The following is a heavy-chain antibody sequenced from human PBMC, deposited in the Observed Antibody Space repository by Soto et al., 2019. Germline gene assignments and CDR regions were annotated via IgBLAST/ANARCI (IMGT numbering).Heavy chain of an antibody. CDR3: AKDQQQWPLEWHFQH. J-gene: IGHJ1*01. CDR1: GFTFSSYA. Sequence: EVQLLESGGGLVQPGGSLRLSCAASGFTFSSYAMSWVRQAPGKGLEWVSAISGSGGSTYYADSMMGRFTISRDNSKTTVYLQMNSLRAEDTAVYYCAKDQQQWPLEWHFQHWGQGSLVTVSS. CDR2: ISGSGGST. D-gene: IGHD6-19*01. V-gene: IGHV3-23*01.